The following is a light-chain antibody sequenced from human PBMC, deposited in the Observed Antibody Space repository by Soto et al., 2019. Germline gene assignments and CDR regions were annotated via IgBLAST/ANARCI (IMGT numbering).Light chain of an antibody. CDR1: QTLLYRNGNNY. CDR2: LAS. V-gene: IGKV2-28*01. J-gene: IGKJ4*01. Sequence: DIVMTQSPVSLPVTPGESASISCRSSQTLLYRNGNNYLNWYLQKPGQSAQLLIFLASTRASGVPDRISGSGSGTDFTLRISRVEAEDVGVYYCMQALQSPATFGGGTKVEIK. CDR3: MQALQSPAT.